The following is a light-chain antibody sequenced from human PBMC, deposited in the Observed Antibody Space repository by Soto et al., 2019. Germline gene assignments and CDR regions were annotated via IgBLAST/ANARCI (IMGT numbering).Light chain of an antibody. V-gene: IGLV2-11*01. CDR1: SRDVGAYNY. J-gene: IGLJ2*01. Sequence: QSALTQPRSVSGSPGQSVTISCTGTSRDVGAYNYVSWYQQHPGKAPKLIIYDVSKWPSGVPDRFSGSKSGNTASLTISGLQAEDEADYYCCSSAGSSTVIFGGGTKVTVL. CDR2: DVS. CDR3: CSSAGSSTVI.